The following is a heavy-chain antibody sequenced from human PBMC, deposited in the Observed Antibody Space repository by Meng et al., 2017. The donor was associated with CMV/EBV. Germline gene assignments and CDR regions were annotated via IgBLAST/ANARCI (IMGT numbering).Heavy chain of an antibody. D-gene: IGHD1-26*01. CDR3: ARSRTPRGKGAEMDV. V-gene: IGHV1-69*10. Sequence: SVQVSCKASGGTFSSYAISWVRQAPGQGLEWMGGIIPILGIANYAQKFQGRVTITADKSTSTAYMELSSLRAEDTAVYYCARSRTPRGKGAEMDVWGQGTTVTVSS. CDR1: GGTFSSYA. J-gene: IGHJ6*02. CDR2: IIPILGIA.